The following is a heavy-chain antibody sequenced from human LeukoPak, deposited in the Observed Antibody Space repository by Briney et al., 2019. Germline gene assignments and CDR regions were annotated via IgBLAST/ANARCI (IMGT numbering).Heavy chain of an antibody. CDR2: ISWDGGRI. CDR1: GFTFDDYA. J-gene: IGHJ4*02. D-gene: IGHD3-10*01. CDR3: AKDYGSGSYYGLDY. V-gene: IGHV3-43D*03. Sequence: GGSLRLSCAASGFTFDDYAMHWVRQAPGKGLEWVSLISWDGGRIYYADSMKGRFTISRDNSKNSLYLQMNSLRAEDTASYYCAKDYGSGSYYGLDYWGQGTLVTVSS.